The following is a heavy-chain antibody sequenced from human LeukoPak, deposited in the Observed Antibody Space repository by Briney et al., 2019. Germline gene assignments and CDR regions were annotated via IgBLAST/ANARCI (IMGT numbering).Heavy chain of an antibody. D-gene: IGHD2-21*01. Sequence: SETLSLTRTVSGGSISSYYWSWIRQPPGKGLEWIGYIYYSGSTNYNPSLKSRVTISVDTSKNQFSLKLSSVTAADTAVYYCARCGYYYYYYGMDVWGQGTTVTVSS. CDR1: GGSISSYY. J-gene: IGHJ6*02. CDR3: ARCGYYYYYYGMDV. CDR2: IYYSGST. V-gene: IGHV4-59*01.